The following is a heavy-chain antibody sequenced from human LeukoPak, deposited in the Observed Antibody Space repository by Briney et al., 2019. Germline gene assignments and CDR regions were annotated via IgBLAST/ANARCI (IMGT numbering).Heavy chain of an antibody. J-gene: IGHJ4*02. CDR1: GFTFSSYS. CDR2: ISGSGGST. CDR3: AKDYGGSYYSGIFDY. V-gene: IGHV3-23*01. Sequence: GGSLRLSCAASGFTFSSYSMNWVRQAPGKGLEWVSAISGSGGSTYYADSVKGRFTVSRDNSKNTLYLQMNSLRAEDTAVYYCAKDYGGSYYSGIFDYWGQGTLVTVSS. D-gene: IGHD1-26*01.